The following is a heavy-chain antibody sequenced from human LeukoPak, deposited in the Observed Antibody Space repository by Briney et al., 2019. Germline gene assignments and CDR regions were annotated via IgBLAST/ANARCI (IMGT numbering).Heavy chain of an antibody. Sequence: GGSLRLSCAASGFTFSSYPMSWVRQAPGRGLEWVSVISGNSGATYYADSMKGRFTISRDNAKNTVYLQMNNLRGEDTALYYCSKAGDTNYYRHGDYWGQGTLVTVSS. J-gene: IGHJ4*02. CDR3: SKAGDTNYYRHGDY. CDR1: GFTFSSYP. CDR2: ISGNSGAT. V-gene: IGHV3-23*01. D-gene: IGHD4-11*01.